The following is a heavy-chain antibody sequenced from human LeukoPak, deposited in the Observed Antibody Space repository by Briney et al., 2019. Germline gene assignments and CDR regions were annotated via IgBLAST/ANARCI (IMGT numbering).Heavy chain of an antibody. J-gene: IGHJ4*02. D-gene: IGHD6-19*01. Sequence: GGSLRLSCTASGFTFSSHWMTWVRQPPGKGLEWVTNIKEDGGVEYYVDSVKGRFTISRDDTKNALYLQMNNLRADDTAVYFCARDSRWLLDYWGQGTLITVSS. CDR1: GFTFSSHW. CDR3: ARDSRWLLDY. V-gene: IGHV3-7*03. CDR2: IKEDGGVE.